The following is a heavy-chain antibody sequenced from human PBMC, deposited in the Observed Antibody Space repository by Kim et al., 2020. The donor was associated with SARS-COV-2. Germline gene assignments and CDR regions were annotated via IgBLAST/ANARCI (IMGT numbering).Heavy chain of an antibody. Sequence: SVKVSCKASGGTFSSYAISWVRQAPGQGLEWMGGIIPIFGTANYAQKFQGRVTITADESTSTAYMELSSLRSEDTAVYYCARGSGAQEYYYGSGIDFDYWGQGTLVSVSS. CDR3: ARGSGAQEYYYGSGIDFDY. J-gene: IGHJ4*02. CDR2: IIPIFGTA. CDR1: GGTFSSYA. V-gene: IGHV1-69*13. D-gene: IGHD3-10*01.